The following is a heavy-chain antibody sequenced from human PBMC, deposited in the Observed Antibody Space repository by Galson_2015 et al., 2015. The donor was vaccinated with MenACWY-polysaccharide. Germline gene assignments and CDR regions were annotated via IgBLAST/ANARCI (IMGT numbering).Heavy chain of an antibody. CDR2: MNPNSGNT. J-gene: IGHJ4*02. CDR1: GYTFTNYD. CDR3: ARGRRDTAVPGTAVFLFDY. V-gene: IGHV1-8*01. Sequence: SVKVSCKASGYTFTNYDINWVRQAPGQGLEWMGWMNPNSGNTGYVQKFQGRVTMTRNTSISTAYMELSSLRSEDTAVYYCARGRRDTAVPGTAVFLFDYWGQGTLVTVSS. D-gene: IGHD6-19*01.